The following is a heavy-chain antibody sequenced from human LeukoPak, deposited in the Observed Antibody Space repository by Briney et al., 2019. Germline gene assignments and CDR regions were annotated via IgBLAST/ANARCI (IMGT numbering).Heavy chain of an antibody. D-gene: IGHD1/OR15-1a*01. J-gene: IGHJ5*01. CDR2: IYYSGSA. V-gene: IGHV4-59*01. CDR3: ARELEQLYDS. CDR1: GGSISSYF. Sequence: SETLSLTCTVSGGSISSYFWSWIRQPPGKGLEWIGYIYYSGSANYNPFLKSRVTISVDTSKNQFSLKLSSVTAADTAVYYCARELEQLYDSWGQGTLVTVSS.